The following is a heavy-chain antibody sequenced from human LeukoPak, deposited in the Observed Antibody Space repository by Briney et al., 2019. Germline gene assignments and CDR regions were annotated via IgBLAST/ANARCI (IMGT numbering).Heavy chain of an antibody. J-gene: IGHJ4*02. CDR2: IKASGGSP. CDR1: GFTFTNDY. CDR3: ARKRYYDSSGYYS. Sequence: GASVKVSCKASGFTFTNDYIHWVRQAPGQGLEWMGMIKASGGSPSYAQRFQGRVTMTRDTSTSTVYMELSRLRSEDTAVYYCARKRYYDSSGYYSWGQGTLVTVSS. D-gene: IGHD3-22*01. V-gene: IGHV1-46*01.